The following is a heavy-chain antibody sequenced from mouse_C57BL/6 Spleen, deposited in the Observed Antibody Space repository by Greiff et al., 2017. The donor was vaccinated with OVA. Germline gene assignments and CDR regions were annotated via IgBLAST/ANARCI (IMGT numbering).Heavy chain of an antibody. D-gene: IGHD2-3*01. Sequence: QVQLQQPGAELVKPGASVKLSCKASGYTFTSYWMHWVKQRPGRGLEWIGRIEPNSGGTKYNEKFKSKPTLTVDKTSSTAYMQQSSLTSEDAAVYYCGRERGGYCGFAYWGQGTLVTVSA. CDR2: IEPNSGGT. CDR1: GYTFTSYW. V-gene: IGHV1-72*01. J-gene: IGHJ3*01. CDR3: GRERGGYCGFAY.